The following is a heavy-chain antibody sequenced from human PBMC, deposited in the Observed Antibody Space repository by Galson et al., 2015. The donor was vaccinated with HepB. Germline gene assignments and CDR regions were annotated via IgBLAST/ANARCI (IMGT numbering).Heavy chain of an antibody. J-gene: IGHJ5*02. Sequence: PALVKPTQTLTLTCTFSGFSLSTSGMRVSWIRQPPGKALEWLARIDWDDDQFYSTSLKTRLTISKDTSKNQVVLTMTNMDPVDTTTYYCARMGQYCSSTSCYSWFDPWGQGTLVTVSS. V-gene: IGHV2-70*04. D-gene: IGHD2-2*01. CDR1: GFSLSTSGMR. CDR3: ARMGQYCSSTSCYSWFDP. CDR2: IDWDDDQ.